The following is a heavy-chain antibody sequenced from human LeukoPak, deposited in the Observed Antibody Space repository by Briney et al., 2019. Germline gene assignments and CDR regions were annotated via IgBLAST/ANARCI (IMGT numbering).Heavy chain of an antibody. Sequence: GGSLRLSCAASGFTFSRYAMTWDRQAPGKGLEWVSVISGSGGTTDYADSVKGRFTISRDSSKNTLYLQMKSLRAEDTAVYYCAKELERTLLEYWGQGTLVTVSS. CDR3: AKELERTLLEY. CDR2: ISGSGGTT. J-gene: IGHJ4*02. CDR1: GFTFSRYA. D-gene: IGHD1-1*01. V-gene: IGHV3-23*01.